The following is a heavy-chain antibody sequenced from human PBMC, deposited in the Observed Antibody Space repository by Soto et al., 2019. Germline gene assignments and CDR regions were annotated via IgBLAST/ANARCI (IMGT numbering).Heavy chain of an antibody. CDR1: GGSIRSYY. V-gene: IGHV4-59*01. D-gene: IGHD3-10*01. CDR2: ISYSGTT. J-gene: IGHJ4*02. CDR3: ATGFNYYGAGTLRLDF. Sequence: QVLLQESGPGLVKPSETLSLTCSVSGGSIRSYYWSWIRQPPGKRLEWIGYISYSGTTNYNPPLTRRLTISIDTTKNQFSLKLGSVTADDTAVYYCATGFNYYGAGTLRLDFWGQGTLVAVSS.